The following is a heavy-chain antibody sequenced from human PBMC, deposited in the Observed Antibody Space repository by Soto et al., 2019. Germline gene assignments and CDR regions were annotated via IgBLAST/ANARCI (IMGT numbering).Heavy chain of an antibody. CDR2: IIPIFGTA. CDR1: GGTFSSYA. J-gene: IGHJ6*02. CDR3: ARGAPVGVFGYYGMDV. Sequence: SVKVSCKASGGTFSSYAISWVRQAPGQGLEWMGGIIPIFGTANYAQKFQGRVTITADESTSTAYMELSSLRSEDTAVYYCARGAPVGVFGYYGMDVWGQGTTVTVS. V-gene: IGHV1-69*13. D-gene: IGHD1-26*01.